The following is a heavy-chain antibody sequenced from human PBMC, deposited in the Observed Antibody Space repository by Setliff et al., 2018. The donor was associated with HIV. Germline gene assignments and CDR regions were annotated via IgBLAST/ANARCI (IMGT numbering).Heavy chain of an antibody. CDR1: GGSISSSSYY. CDR3: ARDPWVRGVIMAPDY. V-gene: IGHV4-39*06. Sequence: SETLSLTCTVSGGSISSSSYYWGWIRQPPGKGLEWIGTIYYSGSTYYNTSLKSRVTISVDTSKNQFPLKLSSVTAADTAVYYCARDPWVRGVIMAPDYWGQGTLVTVSS. J-gene: IGHJ4*02. D-gene: IGHD3-10*01. CDR2: IYYSGST.